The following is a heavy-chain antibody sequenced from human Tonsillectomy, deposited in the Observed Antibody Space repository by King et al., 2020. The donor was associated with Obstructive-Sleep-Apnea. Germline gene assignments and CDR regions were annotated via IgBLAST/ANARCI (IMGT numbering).Heavy chain of an antibody. CDR2: MFYRGST. D-gene: IGHD4-23*01. CDR1: GGSTSSSSYY. CDR3: ARGLDYGSNPYFDY. V-gene: IGHV4-39*07. Sequence: PLQESGPVLVKPSETMSLTCIVSGGSTSSSSYYWGWIRQPPGKGLEWIRSMFYRGSTYYNPSLKSRVTISVDTSKNQSSLKPSSVTAADTAVYYCARGLDYGSNPYFDYWGQGTLVSVSS. J-gene: IGHJ4*02.